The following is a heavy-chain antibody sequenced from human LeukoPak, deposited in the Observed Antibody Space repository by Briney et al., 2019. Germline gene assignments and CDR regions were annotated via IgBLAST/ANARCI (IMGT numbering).Heavy chain of an antibody. V-gene: IGHV3-48*01. Sequence: QPGGSLRLSCAASGFTFSTYNMNWVRQAPGKGLEWISYINADSSTIQYADSVRGRFTTSRDNAKNSLYLQMNSLRAEDTAVYYCVRDNSRGQSLGVIYWGQGSLVTVSS. CDR1: GFTFSTYN. J-gene: IGHJ4*02. D-gene: IGHD3-22*01. CDR3: VRDNSRGQSLGVIY. CDR2: INADSSTI.